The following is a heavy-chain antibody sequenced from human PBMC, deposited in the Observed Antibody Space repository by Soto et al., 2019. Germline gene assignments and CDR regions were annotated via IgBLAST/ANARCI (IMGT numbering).Heavy chain of an antibody. Sequence: EVQLLESGGGLVQPGGSLRLSCAASGFTFSSYAMSWVRQAPGKGLEWVSAISGSGGSTYYADSVKGRFTISRDNSKNTLYLQMNSLRAEDTAVYYCAKDKGPRGWLTGGYGMDVWGQGTTFTVSS. CDR1: GFTFSSYA. CDR2: ISGSGGST. D-gene: IGHD3-22*01. J-gene: IGHJ6*02. V-gene: IGHV3-23*01. CDR3: AKDKGPRGWLTGGYGMDV.